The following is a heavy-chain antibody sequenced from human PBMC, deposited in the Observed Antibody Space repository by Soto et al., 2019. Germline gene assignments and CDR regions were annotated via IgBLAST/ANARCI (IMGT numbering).Heavy chain of an antibody. CDR3: AKMMNCSSTSCYVGGYYYYYYMDV. Sequence: GGSLRLSCAASGFTFSSYAMSWVRQAPGKGLEWVSAISGSGGSTYYADSVKGRFTISRDNSKNTLYLQMNSLRAEDTAVYYCAKMMNCSSTSCYVGGYYYYYYMDVWGKGTTVTVSS. CDR2: ISGSGGST. J-gene: IGHJ6*03. CDR1: GFTFSSYA. V-gene: IGHV3-23*01. D-gene: IGHD2-2*01.